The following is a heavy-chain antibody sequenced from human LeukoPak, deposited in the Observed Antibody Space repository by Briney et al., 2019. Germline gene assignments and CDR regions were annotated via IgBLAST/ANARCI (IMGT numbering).Heavy chain of an antibody. CDR1: GYTFTSYG. V-gene: IGHV1-18*01. CDR3: ARDNASGEDYDFWSGYQGAFDI. CDR2: ISAYNDNT. Sequence: ASVKVSCKASGYTFTSYGISWVRQAPGQGLEWMGWISAYNDNTNYAQKLQGRVTMTTDTSTSTAYMELRSLRSDDTAVYYCARDNASGEDYDFWSGYQGAFDIWGQGTMVTVSS. J-gene: IGHJ3*02. D-gene: IGHD3-3*01.